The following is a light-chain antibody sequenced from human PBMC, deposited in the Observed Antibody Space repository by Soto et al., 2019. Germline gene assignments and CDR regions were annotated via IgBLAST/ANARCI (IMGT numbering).Light chain of an antibody. Sequence: IVYTQSPCTLSLSTGERATLSCRASQSVSSYLAWYQQKPGQPPRLLIYAASTRATDVPARFSGGGSETEFTLTISSLQSEDFAVYFCQQYNIWPLWPFCHGGKVDIK. V-gene: IGKV3-15*01. CDR3: QQYNIWPLWP. CDR1: QSVSSY. J-gene: IGKJ3*01. CDR2: AAS.